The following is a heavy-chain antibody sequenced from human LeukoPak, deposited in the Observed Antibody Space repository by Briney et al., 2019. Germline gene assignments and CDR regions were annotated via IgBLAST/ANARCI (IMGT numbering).Heavy chain of an antibody. V-gene: IGHV4-39*07. J-gene: IGHJ3*02. CDR3: ARAPVFAVGAFDI. Sequence: SETLSLTCTVSGGSISSSSYYWGWIRQPPGKGLEWIGSIYYSGSTYYNPSLKSRVTISVDTSKNQFSLKLSSVTAADTAVYYCARAPVFAVGAFDIWGQGTMVTVSS. D-gene: IGHD2-21*01. CDR2: IYYSGST. CDR1: GGSISSSSYY.